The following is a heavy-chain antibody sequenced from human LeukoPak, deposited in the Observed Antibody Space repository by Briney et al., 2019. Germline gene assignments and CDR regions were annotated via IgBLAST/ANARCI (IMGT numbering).Heavy chain of an antibody. D-gene: IGHD6-19*01. CDR2: ISSSGSTM. CDR1: GFTFSSYS. V-gene: IGHV3-48*02. Sequence: GGSLRLSCAASGFTFSSYSMNWVRQAPGKGLEWVSSISSSGSTMYHADSVRGRFTISRDNAKKSLYLQMNSLRDEDTAVYYCARENGIVVAGFDYWGQGTQVTVSS. J-gene: IGHJ4*02. CDR3: ARENGIVVAGFDY.